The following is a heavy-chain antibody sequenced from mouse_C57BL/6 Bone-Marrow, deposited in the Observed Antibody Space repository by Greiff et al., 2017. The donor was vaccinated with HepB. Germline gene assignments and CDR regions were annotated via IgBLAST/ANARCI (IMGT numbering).Heavy chain of an antibody. D-gene: IGHD1-1*01. J-gene: IGHJ4*01. V-gene: IGHV1-64*01. CDR3: ARYGGIIYYYGSSYAMDY. CDR1: GYTFTSYW. CDR2: IHPNSGST. Sequence: VQLQQPGAELVKPGASVKLSCKASGYTFTSYWMHWVKQRPGQGLEWIGMIHPNSGSTNYNEKFKSKATLTVDKSSSTAYMQLSSLTSEDSAVYYCARYGGIIYYYGSSYAMDYWGQGTSVTVSS.